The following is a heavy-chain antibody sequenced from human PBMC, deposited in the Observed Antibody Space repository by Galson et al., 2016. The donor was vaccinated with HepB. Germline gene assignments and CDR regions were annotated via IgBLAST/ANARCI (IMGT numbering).Heavy chain of an antibody. V-gene: IGHV3-30*04. J-gene: IGHJ4*02. CDR1: GFTFSNYA. Sequence: SLRLSCAASGFTFSNYAMAWVRQASGKGLEWVSAISFDGSIYYADSVEGRFTISRDTSNNFIYLQMNSVRGEDTAVYYCAREGGTSGRAGYFDSWGQGTLVTVSS. D-gene: IGHD6-25*01. CDR2: ISFDGSI. CDR3: AREGGTSGRAGYFDS.